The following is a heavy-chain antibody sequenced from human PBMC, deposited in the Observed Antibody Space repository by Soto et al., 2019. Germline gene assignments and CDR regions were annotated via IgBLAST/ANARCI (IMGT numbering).Heavy chain of an antibody. D-gene: IGHD3-3*01. Sequence: EVQLLESGGGLVQPEGSLRLSCAASGFTFSSHAMSWVRQAPGKGLEWVSAISYSGSNTYYPDSVKGRFTISRDNSKNTLYLQMNSLRGEDTAIYYCAKRFTLFGEVKLSPDFDYWGQGTLVTVSS. V-gene: IGHV3-23*01. CDR1: GFTFSSHA. J-gene: IGHJ4*02. CDR3: AKRFTLFGEVKLSPDFDY. CDR2: ISYSGSNT.